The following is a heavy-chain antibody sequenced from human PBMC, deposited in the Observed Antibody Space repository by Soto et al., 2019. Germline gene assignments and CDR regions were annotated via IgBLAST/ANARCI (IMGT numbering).Heavy chain of an antibody. J-gene: IGHJ4*02. CDR3: ARDGPLLRRVYDY. CDR1: GGSISSGDYY. V-gene: IGHV4-30-4*01. CDR2: IYYSGST. Sequence: QVQLQESGPGLVKPSQTLSLTYTVSGGSISSGDYYWSWIRQPPGKGLEWIGYIYYSGSTYYNPSLKSRVTISVDTSKNQFSLKLSSVTAADTAVYYCARDGPLLRRVYDYWGQGTLVTVSS. D-gene: IGHD2-15*01.